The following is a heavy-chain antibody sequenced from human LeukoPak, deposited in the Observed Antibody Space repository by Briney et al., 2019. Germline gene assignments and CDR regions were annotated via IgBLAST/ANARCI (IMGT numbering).Heavy chain of an antibody. J-gene: IGHJ4*02. D-gene: IGHD3-10*01. V-gene: IGHV4-39*01. CDR1: GGSISSSSYY. CDR2: IYYSGST. CDR3: ARHPKNSYYGSGSTPAGPDY. Sequence: SETLSLTCTVSGGSISSSSYYWGWIRQPPGTGLEWIGSIYYSGSTYYNPSLKSRVTISVDTSKNHFSLKLRSVTAADTAVYYCARHPKNSYYGSGSTPAGPDYWGQGTLVTVSS.